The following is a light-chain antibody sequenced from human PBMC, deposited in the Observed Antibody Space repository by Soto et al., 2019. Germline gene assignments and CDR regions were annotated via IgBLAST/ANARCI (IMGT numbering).Light chain of an antibody. CDR2: EVS. J-gene: IGLJ1*01. Sequence: LAQPASVSGSPGQSITISCTGTSSDVGGYNYVSWYQQHPGKAPKLMIYEVSNRPSGVSNRFSGSKSGNAASLTISGLQAEDEADYYCSSYTSSILYVFGTGTKVTVL. CDR3: SSYTSSILYV. CDR1: SSDVGGYNY. V-gene: IGLV2-14*01.